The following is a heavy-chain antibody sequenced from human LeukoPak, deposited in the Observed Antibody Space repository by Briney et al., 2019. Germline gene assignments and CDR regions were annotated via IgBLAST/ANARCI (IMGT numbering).Heavy chain of an antibody. V-gene: IGHV4-59*01. CDR1: GGSISSYY. D-gene: IGHD5-18*01. J-gene: IGHJ4*02. CDR3: ARDRTATDY. CDR2: IYYSGST. Sequence: PSETLSLTCTVSGGSISSYYWSWIRQPPGKGLEWIGYIYYSGSTNYNPSLKSRVTISVDTSKNQFSLKLSSVTAADTAAYYCARDRTATDYWGQGTLVTVSS.